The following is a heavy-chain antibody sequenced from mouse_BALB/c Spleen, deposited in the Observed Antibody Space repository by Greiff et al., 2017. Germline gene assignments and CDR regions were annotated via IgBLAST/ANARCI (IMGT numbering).Heavy chain of an antibody. V-gene: IGHV1-4*01. CDR3: ARGDYYGNPYAMDY. CDR1: GYTFTSYT. CDR2: INPSSGYT. Sequence: VQLQQSGADLARPGASVKMSCKASGYTFTSYTMHWVKQRPGQGLEWIGYINPSSGYTNYNQKFKDKATLTADKSSSTAYMQLSSLTSEDSAVYYCARGDYYGNPYAMDYWGQGTSVTVSS. D-gene: IGHD2-1*01. J-gene: IGHJ4*01.